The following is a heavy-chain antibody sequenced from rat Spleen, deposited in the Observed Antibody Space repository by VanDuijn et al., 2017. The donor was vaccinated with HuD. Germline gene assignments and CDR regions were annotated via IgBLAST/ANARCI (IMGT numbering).Heavy chain of an antibody. D-gene: IGHD1-1*01. Sequence: EVQLQESGPGLVKPSQSLSLTCSVTGYSITSSYRWNWIRKFPGNKMEWMGYMSYSGTTTYNPSLKSRFSMTRDTSKNQFFLQLQSVTTGDTATYYCARRGYYSGAFAFWGQGTLVTVSS. J-gene: IGHJ3*01. CDR2: MSYSGTT. CDR3: ARRGYYSGAFAF. V-gene: IGHV3-1*01. CDR1: GYSITSSY.